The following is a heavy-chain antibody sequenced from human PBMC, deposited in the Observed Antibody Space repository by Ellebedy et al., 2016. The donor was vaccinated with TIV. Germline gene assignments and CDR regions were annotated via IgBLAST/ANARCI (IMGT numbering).Heavy chain of an antibody. CDR1: DGSIRSYH. J-gene: IGHJ4*02. V-gene: IGHV4-59*01. CDR2: FHYNGTT. D-gene: IGHD3-10*01. CDR3: ARTSTMVRGALDY. Sequence: GSLRLSXTVSDGSIRSYHWSWIRQSPGKGLEWIGYFHYNGTTNYNPSLKSRLSISVDTSKNQFSLNLSSVTAADTGVYYCARTSTMVRGALDYWGQGTLVTVSS.